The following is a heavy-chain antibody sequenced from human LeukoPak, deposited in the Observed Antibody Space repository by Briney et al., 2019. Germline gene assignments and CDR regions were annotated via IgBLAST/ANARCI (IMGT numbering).Heavy chain of an antibody. CDR2: ISGSGGST. CDR3: AKHEGSSGSYCHFHY. J-gene: IGHJ4*02. CDR1: GFTFSSYA. V-gene: IGHV3-23*01. Sequence: PGGSLRLSCAASGFTFSSYAMSWVRQAPGKGLEWDSAISGSGGSTYYGDSVKSRFTISRDNSKNTLYLQLNRLRAEDTAVYYCAKHEGSSGSYCHFHYWGQGTLVTVSS. D-gene: IGHD3-10*01.